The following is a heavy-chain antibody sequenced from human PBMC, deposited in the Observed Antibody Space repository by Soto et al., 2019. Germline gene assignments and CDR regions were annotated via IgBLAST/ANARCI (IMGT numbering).Heavy chain of an antibody. CDR3: AKDDTIFGVVHFDY. D-gene: IGHD3-3*01. CDR1: GFTFSSYA. CDR2: ISGSAGRT. J-gene: IGHJ4*02. Sequence: PGGSLRLSCAASGFTFSSYAMSWVRQAPGKGLEWVSAISGSAGRTYYTDSVKGRFTISRDNSKNTLFLQMNRLTAEDTALYYCAKDDTIFGVVHFDYWGQGTLVTAPQ. V-gene: IGHV3-23*01.